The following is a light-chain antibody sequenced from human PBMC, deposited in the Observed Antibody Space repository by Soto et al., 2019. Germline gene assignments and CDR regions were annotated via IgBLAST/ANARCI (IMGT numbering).Light chain of an antibody. CDR2: ANS. CDR1: SSNIGAGYD. Sequence: QSVLTQPPSVSGAPGQTVTISCTGGSSNIGAGYDVHWYQQIPGTAPKLLIYANSNRPSGVPDRFSGSKSGTSASLAVTGLQAEDEADYSCQSYDSRLSGYVVFGGGTKVTVL. V-gene: IGLV1-40*01. CDR3: QSYDSRLSGYVV. J-gene: IGLJ2*01.